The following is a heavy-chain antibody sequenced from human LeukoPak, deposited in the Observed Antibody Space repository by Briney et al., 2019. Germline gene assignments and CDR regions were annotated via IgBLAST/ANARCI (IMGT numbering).Heavy chain of an antibody. Sequence: GGSLRLSCAASGFTFSSYAMSWVRQAPGKGLEWGSAISSSGGSTYYADSVKGRFTISRDNSKNTLYLQMNSLRAEDTAVYYCAKDKAVEMATMFDYWGQGTLVTVSS. CDR2: ISSSGGST. J-gene: IGHJ4*02. V-gene: IGHV3-23*01. D-gene: IGHD5-24*01. CDR3: AKDKAVEMATMFDY. CDR1: GFTFSSYA.